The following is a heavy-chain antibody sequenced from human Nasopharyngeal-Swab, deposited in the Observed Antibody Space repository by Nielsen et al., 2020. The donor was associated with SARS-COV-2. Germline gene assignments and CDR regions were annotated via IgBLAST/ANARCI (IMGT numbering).Heavy chain of an antibody. V-gene: IGHV4-59*12. Sequence: SETLSLTCNVSGSFISNYYWSWIRQPPGKGLEWIGYIDYTGSTNYNPSLKSRVTISVDTSKNQFSLKLTSVTAADTAVYYCAREVVGGLVDSWGQGTLVTVSS. CDR2: IDYTGST. J-gene: IGHJ4*02. D-gene: IGHD1-26*01. CDR1: GSFISNYY. CDR3: AREVVGGLVDS.